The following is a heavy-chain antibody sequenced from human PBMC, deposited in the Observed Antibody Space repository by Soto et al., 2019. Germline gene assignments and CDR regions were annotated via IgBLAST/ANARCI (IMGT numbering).Heavy chain of an antibody. Sequence: QVQLVESGGGVVQPGRSLRLSCAASGFTFSSYAMHWVRQAPGKGLEWVAVIWYDGSNKYYADSVKGRFTISRDNSKNTLYLHMNSLRAEDTAVYYCVRDGIALAGAFSLPAAPFDYWGQGTLVTVSS. D-gene: IGHD6-19*01. CDR2: IWYDGSNK. CDR1: GFTFSSYA. J-gene: IGHJ4*02. CDR3: VRDGIALAGAFSLPAAPFDY. V-gene: IGHV3-33*01.